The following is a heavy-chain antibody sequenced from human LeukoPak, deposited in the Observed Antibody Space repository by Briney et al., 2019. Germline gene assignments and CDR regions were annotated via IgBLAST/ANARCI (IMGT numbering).Heavy chain of an antibody. D-gene: IGHD2-15*01. CDR1: GYTFTSYG. V-gene: IGHV1-18*01. Sequence: ASVKVSFTASGYTFTSYGISWVRQAPGQGLEWMGWISAYNGNTNYAQKLQGRVTMTTDTSTSTAYMELRSLRSDDTAVYYCARGASCYNCLDYYYGMDVWGQGTTVTVSS. J-gene: IGHJ6*02. CDR2: ISAYNGNT. CDR3: ARGASCYNCLDYYYGMDV.